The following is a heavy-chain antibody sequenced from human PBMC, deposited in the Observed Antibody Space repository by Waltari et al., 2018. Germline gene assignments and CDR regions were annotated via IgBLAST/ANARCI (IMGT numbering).Heavy chain of an antibody. J-gene: IGHJ5*02. D-gene: IGHD6-13*01. CDR1: GYSFTSYW. V-gene: IGHV5-51*01. CDR2: IYPGDSDT. CDR3: ARNIAAAPNGANWFDP. Sequence: EVQLVQSGAEVKKPGESLKISCKGSGYSFTSYWIGWVRQIPGKGLEWMGIIYPGDSDTRYSPSFQGQVTISADKSISTAYLQWSSLKASDTAMYYCARNIAAAPNGANWFDPWGQGTLVTVSS.